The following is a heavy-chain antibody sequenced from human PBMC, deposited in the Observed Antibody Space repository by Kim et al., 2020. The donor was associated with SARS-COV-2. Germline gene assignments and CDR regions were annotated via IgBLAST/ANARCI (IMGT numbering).Heavy chain of an antibody. J-gene: IGHJ6*02. CDR2: IDPSDSYT. V-gene: IGHV5-10-1*01. CDR1: GYSFTSYW. Sequence: GESLKISCKGSGYSFTSYWISWVRQMPGKGLEWMGRIDPSDSYTNYSPSFQGHVTISADKSISTAYLQWSSLKASDTAMYYCARFMQLSPSFYYGMDVWGQGTTVTVSS. CDR3: ARFMQLSPSFYYGMDV. D-gene: IGHD6-13*01.